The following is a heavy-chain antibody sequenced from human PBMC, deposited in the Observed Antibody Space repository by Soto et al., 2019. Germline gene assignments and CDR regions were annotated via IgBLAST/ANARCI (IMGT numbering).Heavy chain of an antibody. Sequence: GGSLRLSCAASGFTFSSYAMHWVRQAPGKGLEWVAVISYDGSNKYYADSVKGRFTISRDNSKNTLYLQMNSLRAEDTAVYYCARDTGHLDHAFDIWGQGTMVTVSS. CDR2: ISYDGSNK. D-gene: IGHD2-8*02. V-gene: IGHV3-30-3*01. CDR3: ARDTGHLDHAFDI. J-gene: IGHJ3*02. CDR1: GFTFSSYA.